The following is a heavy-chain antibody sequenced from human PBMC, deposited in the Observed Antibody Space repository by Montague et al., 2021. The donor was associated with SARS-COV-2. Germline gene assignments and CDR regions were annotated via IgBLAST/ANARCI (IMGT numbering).Heavy chain of an antibody. CDR2: INHSGST. D-gene: IGHD2-15*01. CDR1: GGSFSGYY. J-gene: IGHJ5*02. CDR3: ARDRRYCSGGSCYSGWFDP. Sequence: SETLSLTCAVYGGSFSGYYWSWIRQPPGKGLEWIGEINHSGSTYYNPSLKSRVTISVDTSKNQFSLKLSSVTAADTAVYYCARDRRYCSGGSCYSGWFDPWGREPWSPSPQ. V-gene: IGHV4-34*01.